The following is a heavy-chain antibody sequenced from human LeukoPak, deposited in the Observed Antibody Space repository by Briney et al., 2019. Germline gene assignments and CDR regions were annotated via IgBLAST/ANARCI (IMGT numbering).Heavy chain of an antibody. CDR3: ARWEVVGDSGLGFDS. D-gene: IGHD6-19*01. CDR1: GGSISSSTYY. V-gene: IGHV4-61*02. J-gene: IGHJ4*02. Sequence: PSETLSLTCTVSGGSISSSTYYWVWIRQPAGKGLEWIGRFHTSGRTNYNPSLKSRITMSADPSKNQLSLRLNSVTAADTAVYYCARWEVVGDSGLGFDSWGQGTLVTVSA. CDR2: FHTSGRT.